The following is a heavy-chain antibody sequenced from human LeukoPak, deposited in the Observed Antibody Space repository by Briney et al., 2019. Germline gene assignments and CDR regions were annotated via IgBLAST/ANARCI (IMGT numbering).Heavy chain of an antibody. Sequence: PGGSLRLSCLGSGFTFSHFGVHWVRQASGKGLEWVGRIRSIANSYATAYAASVKGRFTIYRDDSKNTAYLQMNSLKTEDTAVYYCTRDNDYVWGIKYYYYMDVWGKGTTVTVSS. V-gene: IGHV3-73*01. J-gene: IGHJ6*03. CDR1: GFTFSHFG. CDR2: IRSIANSYAT. D-gene: IGHD3-16*01. CDR3: TRDNDYVWGIKYYYYMDV.